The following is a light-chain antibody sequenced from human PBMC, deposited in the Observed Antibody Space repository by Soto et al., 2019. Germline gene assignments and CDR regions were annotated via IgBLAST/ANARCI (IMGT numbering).Light chain of an antibody. CDR3: QQYDNLPFT. Sequence: LLTQSPGTLSLSPGEGATLSCGASQSVSSNSFAWYQQKPGQAPRLLIYAASSRATGIPDRFSGSGSGTDFTLTISRLEPEDVAVYYCQQYDNLPFTYVQGTKLEIK. CDR2: AAS. CDR1: QSVSSNS. V-gene: IGKV3-20*01. J-gene: IGKJ2*01.